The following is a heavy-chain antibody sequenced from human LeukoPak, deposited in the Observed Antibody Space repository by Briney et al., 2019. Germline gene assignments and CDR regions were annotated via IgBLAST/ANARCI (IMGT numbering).Heavy chain of an antibody. J-gene: IGHJ4*02. Sequence: PSETLSLTCAVSGGSISSNNWWSWVRQPPGKGLEWIGEVYYTGSTNYNPSLKSRVTISVDTSKNQFSLKLSSVTAADTAVYYCAGRFLEWLLDYWGQGTLVTVSS. CDR3: AGRFLEWLLDY. CDR2: VYYTGST. CDR1: GGSISSNNW. D-gene: IGHD3-3*01. V-gene: IGHV4-4*02.